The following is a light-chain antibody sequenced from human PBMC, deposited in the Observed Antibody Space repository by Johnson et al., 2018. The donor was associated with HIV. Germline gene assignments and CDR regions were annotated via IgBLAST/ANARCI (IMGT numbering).Light chain of an antibody. J-gene: IGLJ1*01. CDR2: DNN. Sequence: VLTQPPSVSAAPGQKVTISCSGSNSNIGNNYVSWYQQVPGTAPKLLIYDNNKRPSGIPDRFSGSKSGTSATLGITGLQTGDEADYYCGTWDSSLSAGVFGTGTKVTV. CDR1: NSNIGNNY. V-gene: IGLV1-51*01. CDR3: GTWDSSLSAGV.